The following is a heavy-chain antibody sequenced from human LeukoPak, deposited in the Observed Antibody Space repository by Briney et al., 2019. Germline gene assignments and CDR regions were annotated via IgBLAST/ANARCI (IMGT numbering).Heavy chain of an antibody. V-gene: IGHV3-30*04. J-gene: IGHJ4*02. CDR3: CLLDY. CDR2: ISYDGSNK. CDR1: GFTFSSYA. Sequence: GSLRLSCAASGFTFSSYAMHWVRQAPGKGLEWVAVISYDGSNKYYADSVKGRFTISRDNSKNMLYLQMNSLRAEDTAVYYCCLLDYWGQGTLVTVSS. D-gene: IGHD3-16*01.